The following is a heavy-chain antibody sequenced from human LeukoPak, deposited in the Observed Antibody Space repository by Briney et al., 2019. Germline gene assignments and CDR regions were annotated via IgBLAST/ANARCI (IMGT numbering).Heavy chain of an antibody. CDR3: ARAGYTVAGLEDACDI. CDR1: GYTFTSYV. CDR2: ISAYNGNT. V-gene: IGHV1-18*01. D-gene: IGHD6-19*01. Sequence: APVKVSCKASGYTFTSYVISWVRQAPGHGLEWMGWISAYNGNTNYAQKLQGRVTMTTDSSKSTAYMELRSLRSDDTVVYCWARAGYTVAGLEDACDIWGQGTMVTVSS. J-gene: IGHJ3*02.